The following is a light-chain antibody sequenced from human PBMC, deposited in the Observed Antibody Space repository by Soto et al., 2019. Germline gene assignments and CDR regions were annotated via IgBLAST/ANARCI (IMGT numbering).Light chain of an antibody. CDR2: DAS. Sequence: EIVLTQSPGTLSLSPGERATLSCRASQTISTSLAWFQQKRGQPPRLLIYDASSRATGIPDRFSGSGSGTDFTITINRLEPEDFAVYYCQLYGGSRDTFGQGTKLEIK. V-gene: IGKV3-20*01. CDR3: QLYGGSRDT. CDR1: QTISTS. J-gene: IGKJ2*01.